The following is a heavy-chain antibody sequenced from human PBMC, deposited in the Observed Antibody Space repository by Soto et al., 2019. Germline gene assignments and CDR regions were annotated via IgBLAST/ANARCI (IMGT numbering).Heavy chain of an antibody. Sequence: SVKVSCKASGVTFSSYAISWVRQAPGQGLEWMGGIIPIFGTANYAQKFQGRVTITADESTSTAYMELSSLRSEDTAVYYCAREDITIFGVVTYYYYYGMDVWGQGTTVTVSS. D-gene: IGHD3-3*01. CDR1: GVTFSSYA. J-gene: IGHJ6*02. CDR2: IIPIFGTA. V-gene: IGHV1-69*13. CDR3: AREDITIFGVVTYYYYYGMDV.